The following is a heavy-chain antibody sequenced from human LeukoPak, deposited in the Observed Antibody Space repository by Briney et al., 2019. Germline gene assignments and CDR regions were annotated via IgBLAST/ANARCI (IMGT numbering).Heavy chain of an antibody. CDR3: ARLSGAYYYGSGSYYKTPFDY. V-gene: IGHV4-61*02. D-gene: IGHD3-10*01. CDR1: GGSISSGSYY. Sequence: SETLSLTCTVSGGSISSGSYYWSWIRQPAGKGLEWIGRIYTSGSTNYNPSLKSRVTISVDTSKNQFSLKLSSVTAADTAVYYCARLSGAYYYGSGSYYKTPFDYWGQGTLVTVSS. J-gene: IGHJ4*02. CDR2: IYTSGST.